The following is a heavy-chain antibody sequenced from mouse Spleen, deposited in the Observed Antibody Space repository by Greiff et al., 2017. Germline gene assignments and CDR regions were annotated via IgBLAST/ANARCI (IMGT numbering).Heavy chain of an antibody. CDR2: ISSGGGST. V-gene: IGHV5-12-1*01. Sequence: EVQRVESGGGLVKLGGSLKLSCAASGFTFSSYYMSWVRQTPEKRLEWVATISSGGGSTYYPDSVKGRFTISRDNAKNTLYLQMSSLNSEDTAVYYCAREGNYFDYWGQGTTLTVSS. CDR3: AREGNYFDY. CDR1: GFTFSSYY. J-gene: IGHJ2*01. D-gene: IGHD2-14*01.